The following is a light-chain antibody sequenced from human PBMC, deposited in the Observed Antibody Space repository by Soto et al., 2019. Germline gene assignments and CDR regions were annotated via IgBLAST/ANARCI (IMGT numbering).Light chain of an antibody. J-gene: IGLJ2*01. Sequence: QSALTQPASVSGSPGQSITISCTGTSNDVGGYNYVSWYQQHPGKAPKLMISEVNNRPSGVSNRFSGSKSGNTASLTISGLQAEDEADYYCSSNTRSSTLVFGGGTKLTVL. CDR2: EVN. CDR1: SNDVGGYNY. V-gene: IGLV2-14*01. CDR3: SSNTRSSTLV.